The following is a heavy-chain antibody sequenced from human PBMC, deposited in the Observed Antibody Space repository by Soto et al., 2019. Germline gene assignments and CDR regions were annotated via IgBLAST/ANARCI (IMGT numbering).Heavy chain of an antibody. V-gene: IGHV4-59*12. D-gene: IGHD3-10*01. CDR1: GGSISSYY. CDR3: ARRINMVRGDNWFDP. Sequence: SETLSLTCTVSGGSISSYYWSWIRQPPGKGLEWIGYIYYSGSTNYNPSLKSRVTISVDTSKNQFSLKLSSVTAADTAVYYCARRINMVRGDNWFDPWGPGTMVTVYS. J-gene: IGHJ5*02. CDR2: IYYSGST.